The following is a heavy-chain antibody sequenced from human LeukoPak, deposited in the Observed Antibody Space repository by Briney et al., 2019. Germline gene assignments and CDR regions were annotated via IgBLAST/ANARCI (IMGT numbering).Heavy chain of an antibody. D-gene: IGHD4-17*01. CDR1: GYTFTSYG. J-gene: IGHJ4*02. CDR2: ISAYNGNT. Sequence: ASVKVSCKASGYTFTSYGISWVRQAPGQGLEWMGWISAYNGNTNYAQKLQGRVTMTTDTSTSTAYMELRSLRSDDTAVYYCASHDYGDYEGGPPFDYGGQGTLVNVSS. CDR3: ASHDYGDYEGGPPFDY. V-gene: IGHV1-18*01.